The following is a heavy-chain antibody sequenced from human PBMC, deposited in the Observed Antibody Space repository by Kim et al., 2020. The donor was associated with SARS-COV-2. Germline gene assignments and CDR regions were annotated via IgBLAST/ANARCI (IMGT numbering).Heavy chain of an antibody. CDR2: IRGRANSYAT. D-gene: IGHD2-15*01. CDR3: SGGSPPQN. J-gene: IGHJ4*02. CDR1: GFTFSGSA. Sequence: GGSLRLSCAASGFTFSGSAMHWVRQASGKGLEWVGHIRGRANSYATAYAASVKGRFTISRDDSKNTAYLQMNSLKTEDTVVYYCSGGSPPQNWGQGTLVTVSS. V-gene: IGHV3-73*01.